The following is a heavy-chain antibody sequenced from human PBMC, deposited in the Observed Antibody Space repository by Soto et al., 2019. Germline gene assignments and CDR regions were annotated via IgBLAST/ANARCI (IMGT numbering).Heavy chain of an antibody. CDR2: ISGSGGST. CDR1: GFTFSSYA. Sequence: EVQLLESGGGLVQPGGSLRLSCAASGFTFSSYAMSWVRQAPGKGLEWVSAISGSGGSTYYADSVKGRFTISRDNSKNTLYLQMKSLRAEDTAVYYCAKDLLYYYDSSGYLSAFDIWGQGTMVTVSS. V-gene: IGHV3-23*01. D-gene: IGHD3-22*01. CDR3: AKDLLYYYDSSGYLSAFDI. J-gene: IGHJ3*02.